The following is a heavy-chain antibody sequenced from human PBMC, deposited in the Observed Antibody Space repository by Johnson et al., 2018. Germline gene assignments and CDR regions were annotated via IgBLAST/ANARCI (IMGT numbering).Heavy chain of an antibody. J-gene: IGHJ5*01. CDR1: GGSISGFY. V-gene: IGHV4-59*01. CDR2: ISSAGST. CDR3: ERELYSSGWNWFDS. D-gene: IGHD6-19*01. Sequence: QMQLQESGPGLVKPSETLSLTCTVSGGSISGFYWNWIRQPPGQGLEWIGYISSAGSTNYKSSLKGRVTIPLNTSKNQFSLKLDSVTAADTAVYYWERELYSSGWNWFDSWGQGTLVTVSS.